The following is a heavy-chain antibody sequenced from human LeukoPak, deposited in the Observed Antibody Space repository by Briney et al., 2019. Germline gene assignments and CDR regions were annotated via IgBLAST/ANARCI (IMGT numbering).Heavy chain of an antibody. CDR1: GFTFTSYA. Sequence: PGGSLRLSCAVSGFTFTSYAISWVRQAPGKGLEWVSTISGSGDSTYYADSVKGRFTISRDNSKNTLYLQMNSLRAEDTAVYYCARDLIRRCSGGSCYSGSDYWGQGTLVTVSS. V-gene: IGHV3-23*01. D-gene: IGHD2-15*01. J-gene: IGHJ4*02. CDR2: ISGSGDST. CDR3: ARDLIRRCSGGSCYSGSDY.